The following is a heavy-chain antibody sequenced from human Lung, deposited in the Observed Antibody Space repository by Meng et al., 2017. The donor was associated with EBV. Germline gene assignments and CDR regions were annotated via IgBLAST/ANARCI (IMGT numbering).Heavy chain of an antibody. CDR2: ISAYNGNT. CDR3: ARVEVGITSGDY. Sequence: GEAGGGVKKPRASWQSSLKALGYTFTNDGTLWWRQAPGEELEWMGGISAYNGNTKNAQTLQRRVTMTTDTSTSTADIELGSLRSDDTAVYYCARVEVGITSGDYWGQGTLVTVSS. J-gene: IGHJ4*02. CDR1: GYTFTNDG. D-gene: IGHD1-26*01. V-gene: IGHV1-18*01.